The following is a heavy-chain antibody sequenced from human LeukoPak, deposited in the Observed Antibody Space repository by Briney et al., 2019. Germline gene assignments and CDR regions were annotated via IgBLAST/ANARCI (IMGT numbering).Heavy chain of an antibody. Sequence: SETLSLTCTVSGGSISSSSYYWGWIRQPPGKGLEWIGTFYYRGSTYYNPSLKSRVTISVDTSKNQFSPKLNSVTAADTAVYYCARHEYYYHYMDVWGKGTTVTVSS. CDR3: ARHEYYYHYMDV. J-gene: IGHJ6*03. V-gene: IGHV4-39*01. CDR1: GGSISSSSYY. CDR2: FYYRGST.